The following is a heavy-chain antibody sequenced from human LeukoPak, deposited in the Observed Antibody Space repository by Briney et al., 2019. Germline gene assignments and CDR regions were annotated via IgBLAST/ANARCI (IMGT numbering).Heavy chain of an antibody. CDR1: GFTFNNYG. V-gene: IGHV3-23*01. J-gene: IGHJ6*02. CDR3: AKDSNSTSRYDGMDV. Sequence: GGSLRLSCVASGFTFNNYGMRWVRQAPGKGLEWVSLITADGETTYSVELVKGRFTVSRDNSKNTVYLQMKSLRAEDTALYYCAKDSNSTSRYDGMDVWGQGTTVTVSS. CDR2: ITADGETT. D-gene: IGHD2-2*01.